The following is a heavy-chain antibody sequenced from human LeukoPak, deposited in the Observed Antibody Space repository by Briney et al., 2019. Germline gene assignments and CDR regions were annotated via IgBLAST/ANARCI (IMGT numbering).Heavy chain of an antibody. J-gene: IGHJ3*02. V-gene: IGHV1-2*02. CDR3: ARPTEGTGYSSSWHQAFDI. D-gene: IGHD6-13*01. Sequence: ASVKVSCKASGYTFTDYYMHWVRQAPGQGLEWMGWINPHNGDTTYAQKFQGRVTMTRDTSISTAYMELSSLTSDDTAVYYCARPTEGTGYSSSWHQAFDIWGQGTMVTVSS. CDR2: INPHNGDT. CDR1: GYTFTDYY.